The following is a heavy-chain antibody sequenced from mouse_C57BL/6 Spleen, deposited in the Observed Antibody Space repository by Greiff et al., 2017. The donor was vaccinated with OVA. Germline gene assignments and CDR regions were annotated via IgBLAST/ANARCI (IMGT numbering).Heavy chain of an antibody. CDR2: IGPGSGST. CDR1: GYTFTDYY. D-gene: IGHD2-1*01. CDR3: AKDGNYGNYYARDY. J-gene: IGHJ4*01. Sequence: QVQLQQSGAELVKPGASVKISCKASGYTFTDYYINWVKQRPGQGLEWIGKIGPGSGSTYYNEKFKGKATLTADKSSSTAYMQLSSLTSEDSAVYFCAKDGNYGNYYARDYWGQGTSVTVSS. V-gene: IGHV1-77*01.